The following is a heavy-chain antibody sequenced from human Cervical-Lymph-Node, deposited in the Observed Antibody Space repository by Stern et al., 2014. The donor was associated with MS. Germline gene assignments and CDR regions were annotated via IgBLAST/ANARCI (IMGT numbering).Heavy chain of an antibody. D-gene: IGHD3-10*01. CDR2: ISWDDVK. V-gene: IGHV2-5*02. Sequence: ESGPTLVKPTQTLTLTCTFSGFSLSTSGVGVGWIRQPPGKALEWLALISWDDVKRHSPPLKSRPFLTKDTTKNQVVLTMTNMDPVDTATYYCARFYDVVWFGAPTNWFDPWGQGTLVTVSS. CDR1: GFSLSTSGVG. J-gene: IGHJ5*02. CDR3: ARFYDVVWFGAPTNWFDP.